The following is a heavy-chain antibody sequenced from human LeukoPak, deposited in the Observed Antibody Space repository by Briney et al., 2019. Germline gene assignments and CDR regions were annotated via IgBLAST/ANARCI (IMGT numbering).Heavy chain of an antibody. J-gene: IGHJ4*02. CDR2: IYYSGST. D-gene: IGHD2-8*01. CDR3: ARTQYCTNGVCRYYYDSSGSYFDY. Sequence: PSETLSLTCTVSGGSISSSSYYWGWIPQPPGKGLECIGSIYYSGSTYYNPSLKSRVTISVDTSKTHFSLTHSSVNATDTAVYYCARTQYCTNGVCRYYYDSSGSYFDYWGQGTLVTVSS. CDR1: GGSISSSSYY. V-gene: IGHV4-39*02.